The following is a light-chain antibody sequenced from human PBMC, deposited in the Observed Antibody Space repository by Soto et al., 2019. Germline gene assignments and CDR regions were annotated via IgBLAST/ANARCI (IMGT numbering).Light chain of an antibody. J-gene: IGLJ1*01. CDR3: FSYTTSTTYV. V-gene: IGLV2-14*01. CDR1: SSDVGNYKY. Sequence: QSVLTQPASVSGSPGQSITISCTGTSSDVGNYKYVSWYQQHPGKAPKLMIYEVSNRPSGVSNRFSGSKSGNTASLTISGLHAEDETDYYCFSYTTSTTYVFGTGTKVTVL. CDR2: EVS.